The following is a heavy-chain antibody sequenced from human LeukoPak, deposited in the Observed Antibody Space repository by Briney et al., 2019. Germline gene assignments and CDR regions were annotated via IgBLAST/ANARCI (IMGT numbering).Heavy chain of an antibody. V-gene: IGHV3-30*02. J-gene: IGHJ4*02. CDR3: AKVGFGWYQIDY. CDR2: IRYDGTSQ. Sequence: GGSLRLSRGPSGFTLSIYGMHWVRQAPGKGLEWVAFIRYDGTSQYYTDSVKGRFTISRDNSMNTMYLQMNSLRVEDTSVYYCAKVGFGWYQIDYWGQGTLVTVSS. D-gene: IGHD6-19*01. CDR1: GFTLSIYG.